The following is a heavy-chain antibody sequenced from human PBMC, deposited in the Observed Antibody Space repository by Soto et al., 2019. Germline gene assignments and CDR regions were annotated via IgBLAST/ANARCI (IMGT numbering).Heavy chain of an antibody. D-gene: IGHD3-9*01. Sequence: SVKVSCKASGRTFTGHHMHWVRQAPGQGLEWMGGIIPIFGTANYAQKFQGRVTITADKSTSTAYMELSSLRSEDTAVYYCARTATQISDYDILTGYYSPPQFQNFDYWGQGTLVTVSS. V-gene: IGHV1-69*06. CDR1: GRTFTGHH. CDR3: ARTATQISDYDILTGYYSPPQFQNFDY. J-gene: IGHJ4*02. CDR2: IIPIFGTA.